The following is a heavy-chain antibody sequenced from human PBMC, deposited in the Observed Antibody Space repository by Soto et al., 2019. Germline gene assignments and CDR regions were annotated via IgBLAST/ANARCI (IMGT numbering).Heavy chain of an antibody. CDR1: GFTFSSYG. CDR3: AKDLYYYGSGSYYYYYYGMDV. Sequence: RLSCAASGFTFSSYGMHWVRQAPGKGLEWVAVISYDGSNKYYADSVKGRFTISRDNSKNTLYLQMNSLRAEDTAVYYCAKDLYYYGSGSYYYYYYGMDVWGQGTTVTVS. V-gene: IGHV3-30*18. D-gene: IGHD3-10*01. CDR2: ISYDGSNK. J-gene: IGHJ6*02.